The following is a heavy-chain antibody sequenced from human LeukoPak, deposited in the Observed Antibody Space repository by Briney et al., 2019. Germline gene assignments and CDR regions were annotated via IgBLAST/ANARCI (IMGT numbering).Heavy chain of an antibody. Sequence: ASVKVSCKVSGYTLTELSMHWVRQAPGKGLEWMGGFDPEDGETIYAQKFQGRVTMTEDTSTDTAYMELSSLRSEDTAVYYCATNAVLWFGELTHPFEYWGQGTLVTVSS. CDR3: ATNAVLWFGELTHPFEY. V-gene: IGHV1-24*01. CDR2: FDPEDGET. J-gene: IGHJ4*02. D-gene: IGHD3-10*01. CDR1: GYTLTELS.